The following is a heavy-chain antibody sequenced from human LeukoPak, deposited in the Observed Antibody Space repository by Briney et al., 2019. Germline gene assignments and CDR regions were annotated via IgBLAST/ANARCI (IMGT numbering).Heavy chain of an antibody. Sequence: PGGSLRLSCAASGFTVSSDYMSWVRQAPGKGLEWVSIIYSGGDTYYADSVKGRFTISRDNSKNTLYLQMNSLRAEDTAVYYCARDRYPTIFCGWGQGTLVTVSS. J-gene: IGHJ4*02. CDR3: ARDRYPTIFCG. V-gene: IGHV3-66*02. CDR2: IYSGGDT. D-gene: IGHD3-3*01. CDR1: GFTVSSDY.